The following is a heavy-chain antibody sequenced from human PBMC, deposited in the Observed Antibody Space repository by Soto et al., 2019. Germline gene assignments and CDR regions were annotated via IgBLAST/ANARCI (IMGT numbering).Heavy chain of an antibody. V-gene: IGHV2-26*01. CDR3: ARILFGRSVAGGYFYMDV. Sequence: SGPTLVNPTETLTLTCTVSGFSLSNGKVGVSWIRQPPGKALEWLAHIFSNDEKSYRTSPKSSLTISEDTSKSQVVLTMTNVDPVDTATYYCARILFGRSVAGGYFYMDVWGKGTTVTVSS. CDR1: GFSLSNGKVG. CDR2: IFSNDEK. J-gene: IGHJ6*03. D-gene: IGHD6-19*01.